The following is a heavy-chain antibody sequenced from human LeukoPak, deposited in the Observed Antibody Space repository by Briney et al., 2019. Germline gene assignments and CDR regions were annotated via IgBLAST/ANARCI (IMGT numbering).Heavy chain of an antibody. J-gene: IGHJ5*02. Sequence: SETLSLTCTVSGGSISSYYWSWIRQPPGKGLEWIGYIYYSGSTNYNPSLKSRVTISVDTSKNQFSLKLSSVTAADTAVYYCARGSYDFWSGCPHRRGYNWFDPWGQGTLVTVSS. V-gene: IGHV4-59*01. D-gene: IGHD3-3*01. CDR2: IYYSGST. CDR1: GGSISSYY. CDR3: ARGSYDFWSGCPHRRGYNWFDP.